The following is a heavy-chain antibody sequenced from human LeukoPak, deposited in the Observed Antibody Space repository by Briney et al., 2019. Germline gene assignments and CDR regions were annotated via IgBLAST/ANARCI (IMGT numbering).Heavy chain of an antibody. CDR1: GYTFTSYG. Sequence: ASVKVSCKASGYTFTSYGISWVRQAPGQGLEWMGWISAYNGNTNYAQKLQGRVTMTTDTSTSTAYMELRSLRSDDTAVYYCARELDYGDYAGQGGGDYWGQGTLVTVSS. J-gene: IGHJ4*02. CDR3: ARELDYGDYAGQGGGDY. CDR2: ISAYNGNT. D-gene: IGHD4-17*01. V-gene: IGHV1-18*04.